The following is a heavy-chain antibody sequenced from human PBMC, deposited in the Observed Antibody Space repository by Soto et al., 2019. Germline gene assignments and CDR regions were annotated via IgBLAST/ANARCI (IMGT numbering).Heavy chain of an antibody. CDR3: ARRERYYGSPGWFDP. J-gene: IGHJ5*02. CDR2: VYYNENT. V-gene: IGHV4-39*01. D-gene: IGHD3-10*01. CDR1: GGSISSFAYY. Sequence: SETLSLTCTVSGGSISSFAYYWGWIRQPPGKGLEWIGTVYYNENTYYNPSLRSRVTISVDTAKNQFSLNLKSVTAADTAIYFCARRERYYGSPGWFDPWGQGTLVTVS.